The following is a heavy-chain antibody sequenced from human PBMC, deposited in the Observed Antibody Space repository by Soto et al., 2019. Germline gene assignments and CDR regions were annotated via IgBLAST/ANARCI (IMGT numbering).Heavy chain of an antibody. CDR1: GFTSSNAW. CDR3: TTVPWEGGY. CDR2: IKTKADGETI. J-gene: IGHJ4*02. V-gene: IGHV3-15*07. Sequence: GGTLRLSCSTSGFTSSNAWMNWVRQAPGKGLEWVGRIKTKADGETINYAAPVKGRFTISGDDSKNMVYLQMNSLVIEDTAVYYCTTVPWEGGYWGQGTLVTVSS. D-gene: IGHD1-26*01.